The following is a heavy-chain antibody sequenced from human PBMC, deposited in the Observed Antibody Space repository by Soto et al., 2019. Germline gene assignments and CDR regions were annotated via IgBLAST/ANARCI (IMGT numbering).Heavy chain of an antibody. D-gene: IGHD6-19*01. CDR3: AGEIGSGWYIAYYYCLDV. J-gene: IGHJ6*02. Sequence: QVQLVQSGAEVKKPGSSVKVSCKASGYTFTSYDINWVRQATGQGLEWRGWMNPNSGNTGYAQKFQGRVTMTRNTSISTAYMELSSLRSEDTAVYYCAGEIGSGWYIAYYYCLDVGGQGTTVTVSS. CDR2: MNPNSGNT. V-gene: IGHV1-8*01. CDR1: GYTFTSYD.